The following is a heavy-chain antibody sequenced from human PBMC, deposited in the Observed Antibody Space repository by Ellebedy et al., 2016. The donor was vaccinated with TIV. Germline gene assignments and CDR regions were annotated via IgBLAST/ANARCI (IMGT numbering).Heavy chain of an antibody. CDR2: LDARVGST. CDR3: ASVPSAGADF. J-gene: IGHJ4*02. CDR1: GYPFTNYY. D-gene: IGHD4-17*01. Sequence: ASVKVSCKASGYPFTNYYFHWIRQAPGQGLEWMGVLDARVGSTTYAETFQGRISMTRDMSTRTVYMELSGLTSDDTAVYYCASVPSAGADFWGQGTLVSVSS. V-gene: IGHV1-46*01.